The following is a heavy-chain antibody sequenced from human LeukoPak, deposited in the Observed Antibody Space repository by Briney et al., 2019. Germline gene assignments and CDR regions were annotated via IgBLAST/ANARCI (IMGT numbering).Heavy chain of an antibody. J-gene: IGHJ4*02. Sequence: GRSLRLSCAASGFTFSSYAMHWVRQAPGKGLEWVAVISYDGSNKYYADSVKGRFTISRDNSKNTLYLQMNSLRAEDTAVYYCASGQLRHFDWLLRFDYWGQGTLVTVSS. V-gene: IGHV3-30*04. CDR2: ISYDGSNK. CDR3: ASGQLRHFDWLLRFDY. CDR1: GFTFSSYA. D-gene: IGHD3-9*01.